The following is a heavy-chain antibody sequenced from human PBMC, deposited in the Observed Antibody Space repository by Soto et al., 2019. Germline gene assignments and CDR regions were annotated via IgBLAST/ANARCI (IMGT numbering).Heavy chain of an antibody. CDR1: GFTFSSYG. D-gene: IGHD2-8*01. V-gene: IGHV3-33*01. CDR2: IWYDGSNK. Sequence: GGSLRLSCAASGFTFSSYGMHWVRQAPGKGLEWVAVIWYDGSNKYYADSVKGRFTISRDNSKNTLYLQMNSLRAEDTAVYYCAREMVLRSTTGGRDYYGMDVWGQGTTVTVSS. CDR3: AREMVLRSTTGGRDYYGMDV. J-gene: IGHJ6*02.